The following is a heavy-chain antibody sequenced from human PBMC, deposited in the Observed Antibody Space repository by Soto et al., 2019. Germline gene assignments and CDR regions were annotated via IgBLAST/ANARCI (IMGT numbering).Heavy chain of an antibody. CDR3: AKKLGYSRGWPGDY. CDR2: ISGSGGST. D-gene: IGHD6-19*01. V-gene: IGHV3-23*01. Sequence: EVQLLESGGGLVQPGGSLRLSCAASGFTFSSYAMSWVRQAPGKGLEWVSAISGSGGSTYYADSVKGRFTISRDNSKNTMYLQISSLRAEDTAVYYCAKKLGYSRGWPGDYWGQGTLVTVSS. CDR1: GFTFSSYA. J-gene: IGHJ4*02.